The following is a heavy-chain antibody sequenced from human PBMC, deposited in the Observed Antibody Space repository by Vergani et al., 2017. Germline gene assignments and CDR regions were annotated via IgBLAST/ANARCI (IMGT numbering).Heavy chain of an antibody. V-gene: IGHV3-23*04. CDR2: ISGSGGST. Sequence: VQLVESGGGVVQPGRSLRLSCAASGFTFSSYGMHWVRQAPGKGLEWVSAISGSGGSTYYADSVKGRFTISRDNSKNTLYLQMNSLRAEDTAVYYCARIGYSAVVPPAFDYWGQGTLVTVSS. J-gene: IGHJ4*02. D-gene: IGHD5-24*01. CDR3: ARIGYSAVVPPAFDY. CDR1: GFTFSSYG.